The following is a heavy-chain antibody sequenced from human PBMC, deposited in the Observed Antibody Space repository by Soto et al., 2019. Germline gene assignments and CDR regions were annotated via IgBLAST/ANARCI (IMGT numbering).Heavy chain of an antibody. CDR1: GGSISSGDYY. CDR3: AREGSYDSSTIY. Sequence: SETLSLTCTVSGGSISSGDYYWSWIRQPPGKGLEWIGYIYYSGSTYYNPSLKSRVTISVDTSKNQFSLKLSSVTAADTAVYYCAREGSYDSSTIYWGQGTLVTVSS. CDR2: IYYSGST. D-gene: IGHD5-12*01. V-gene: IGHV4-30-4*01. J-gene: IGHJ4*02.